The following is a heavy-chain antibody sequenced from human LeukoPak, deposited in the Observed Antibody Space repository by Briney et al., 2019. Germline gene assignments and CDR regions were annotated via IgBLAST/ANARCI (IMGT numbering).Heavy chain of an antibody. CDR1: GGSISSYY. V-gene: IGHV4-59*01. CDR2: IYYSGST. CDR3: ARAGVGATSVDY. Sequence: SETLSLTCTVSGGSISSYYWSWIRQPPGKGLEWIGYIYYSGSTNYNPSLKGRVTISVDTSKNQFSLKLSSVTAADTAVYYCARAGVGATSVDYWGQGTLVTVSS. D-gene: IGHD1-26*01. J-gene: IGHJ4*02.